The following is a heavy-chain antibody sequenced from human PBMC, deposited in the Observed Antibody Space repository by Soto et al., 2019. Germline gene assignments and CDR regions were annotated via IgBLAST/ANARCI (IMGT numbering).Heavy chain of an antibody. CDR3: ARYGSGRTKTFDP. V-gene: IGHV2-5*02. Sequence: QITLKESGPTLVKPTQTLTLTCTFSGFSLSTSGVGVGWIRQPPGKALEWLALLDWDDDKRYSPSLKNRLSIPKGTSKHQVVLTMTNMDPVDTATYYCARYGSGRTKTFDPWGQGTLVSVSS. CDR2: LDWDDDK. J-gene: IGHJ5*02. D-gene: IGHD3-10*01. CDR1: GFSLSTSGVG.